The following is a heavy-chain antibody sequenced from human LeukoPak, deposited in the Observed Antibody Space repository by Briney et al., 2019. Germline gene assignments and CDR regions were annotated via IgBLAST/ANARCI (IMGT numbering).Heavy chain of an antibody. CDR1: GYTFTGYY. J-gene: IGHJ3*02. D-gene: IGHD1-26*01. CDR2: INPNSGGT. V-gene: IGHV1-2*06. CDR3: AREGKLPHAFDI. Sequence: APVKVSCKASGYTFTGYYMHWVRQAPGQGLEWMGRINPNSGGTNYAQKFQGRVTMTTDTSISTAYMELSRLRSEDTAVYYCAREGKLPHAFDIWGQGTMVTVSS.